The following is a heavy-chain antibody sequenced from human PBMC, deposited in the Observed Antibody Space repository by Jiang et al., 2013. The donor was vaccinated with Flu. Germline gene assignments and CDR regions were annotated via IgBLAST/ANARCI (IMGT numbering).Heavy chain of an antibody. CDR1: GFTFSNYV. Sequence: VQLLESGGGFVQPGGSLRLSCAASGFTFSNYVMSWVRQAPGKGLEWVSAMSATGDSTYYVASVKGRFTISRDNSKNTLYLQMNSLRAEDTAVYYCAKDRSPSTVAKATYALDVWGQGTTVTVSS. V-gene: IGHV3-23*01. D-gene: IGHD4-11*01. J-gene: IGHJ6*02. CDR3: AKDRSPSTVAKATYALDV. CDR2: MSATGDST.